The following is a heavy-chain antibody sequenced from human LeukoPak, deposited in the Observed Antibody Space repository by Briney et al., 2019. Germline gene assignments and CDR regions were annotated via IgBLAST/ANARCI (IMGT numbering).Heavy chain of an antibody. CDR1: GFTFSNFW. D-gene: IGHD2-21*01. CDR3: SRELRWDPVGFNH. Sequence: GGSLRLSCAASGFTFSNFWMNWVRQAPGKGLEWVGHIKSNTDCVTTEYSARVKGRFIISIADSKDIVYLKMNRLKIEDSAVYCCSRELRWDPVGFNHWGQGTLVTV. CDR2: IKSNTDCVTT. J-gene: IGHJ4*02. V-gene: IGHV3-15*01.